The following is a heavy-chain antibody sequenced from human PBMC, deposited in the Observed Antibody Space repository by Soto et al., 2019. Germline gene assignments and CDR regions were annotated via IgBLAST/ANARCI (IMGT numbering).Heavy chain of an antibody. J-gene: IGHJ6*02. D-gene: IGHD3-3*01. CDR1: GFTFSSYG. V-gene: IGHV3-30*18. CDR3: AKDAHYDFWSGYYTYYYYGMDV. Sequence: LRVSCAASGFTFSSYGMHWVRQAPGKGLEWVAVISYDGSNKYYADSVKGRFTISRDNSKNTLYLQMNSLRAEDTAVYYCAKDAHYDFWSGYYTYYYYGMDVWGQGTTVTVSS. CDR2: ISYDGSNK.